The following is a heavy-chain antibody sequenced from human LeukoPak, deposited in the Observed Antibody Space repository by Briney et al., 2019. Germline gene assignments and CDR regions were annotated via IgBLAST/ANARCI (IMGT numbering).Heavy chain of an antibody. V-gene: IGHV1-8*03. CDR2: MNPNSGNT. D-gene: IGHD3-3*01. J-gene: IGHJ5*02. CDR1: GYTFTGYD. CDR3: ARGLYDFWSGYLISDWFDP. Sequence: ASVKVSCKASGYTFTGYDINWVRQATGQGLEWMGWMNPNSGNTGYAQKFQGRVTITRNTSISTAYMELSSLRSEDTAVYYCARGLYDFWSGYLISDWFDPWGQGTLVTVSS.